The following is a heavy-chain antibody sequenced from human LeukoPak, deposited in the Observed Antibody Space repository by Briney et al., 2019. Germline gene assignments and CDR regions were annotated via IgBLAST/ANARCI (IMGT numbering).Heavy chain of an antibody. J-gene: IGHJ3*02. CDR1: GFTFSSYG. CDR2: IRYDGSNK. D-gene: IGHD2-2*02. V-gene: IGHV3-30*02. CDR3: ARDLIVVVPAAIANAFDI. Sequence: GGSLRLSCAASGFTFSSYGMHWVRRAPGKGLEWVAFIRYDGSNKYYADSVKGRLTISRDNSKNTLYLQMNSLRAEDTAVYYCARDLIVVVPAAIANAFDIWGQGTMVTVSS.